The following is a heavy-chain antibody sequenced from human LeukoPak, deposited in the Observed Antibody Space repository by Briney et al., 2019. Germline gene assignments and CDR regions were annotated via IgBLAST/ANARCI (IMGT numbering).Heavy chain of an antibody. D-gene: IGHD3/OR15-3a*01. CDR2: ISSSGTTI. V-gene: IGHV3-11*01. CDR3: AKAIAVTEYDFWSGYPKAWFDP. CDR1: GFTFSYFY. J-gene: IGHJ5*02. Sequence: GGSLTLSCAASGFTFSYFYMIWIRQGPGKGLVGGSYISSSGTTIYYADSVKGRFTISRDNSKNTLYLQMNSLRAEDTAVYYCAKAIAVTEYDFWSGYPKAWFDPWGQGTLVTVSS.